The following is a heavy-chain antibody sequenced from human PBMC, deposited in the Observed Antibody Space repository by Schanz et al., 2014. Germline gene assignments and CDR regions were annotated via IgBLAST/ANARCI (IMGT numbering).Heavy chain of an antibody. CDR2: INPSGDT. CDR3: ARHYSTEGNRFYYGLDV. J-gene: IGHJ6*01. D-gene: IGHD4-4*01. CDR1: GYTITDYC. Sequence: QVKLVQSGAEVKKPGASVKVSCRASGYTITDYCIHWVRQAPGQGLEWMGRINPSGDTDVAQRFQGSVTLTWDTSVSTAYMDLSNRRSDDTAVYYCARHYSTEGNRFYYGLDVGGQGATVTVSS. V-gene: IGHV1-2*06.